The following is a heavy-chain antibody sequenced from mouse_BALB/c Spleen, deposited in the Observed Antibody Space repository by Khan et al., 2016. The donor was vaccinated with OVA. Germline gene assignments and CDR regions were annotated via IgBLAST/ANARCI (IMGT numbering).Heavy chain of an antibody. V-gene: IGHV1-87*01. CDR2: IYPGDGDT. CDR3: ASYRYDYFDY. Sequence: QVQLKQSGAELAKPGASVKMSCKASGYTFVNYWMQWIKQRPGQGLEWIGTIYPGDGDTRYTQKFKDKATLTADKSSNTAYMQLSNLASEDSAVYYCASYRYDYFDYWGQGTTLTVSS. CDR1: GYTFVNYW. J-gene: IGHJ2*01. D-gene: IGHD2-14*01.